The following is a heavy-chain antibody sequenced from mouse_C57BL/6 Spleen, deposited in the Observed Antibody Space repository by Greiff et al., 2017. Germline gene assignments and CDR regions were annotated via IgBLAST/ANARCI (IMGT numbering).Heavy chain of an antibody. J-gene: IGHJ2*01. Sequence: QVQLQQPGAELVKPGASVKMSCKASGYTFTSYWITWVKQRPGQGLEWIGDIYPGSGSTNYNEKFKSKATLTVDTSSSTAYMQLSSLTSEYSAVYYYASQLRPLYYFDYWGQGTTLTFSS. V-gene: IGHV1-55*01. CDR3: ASQLRPLYYFDY. CDR2: IYPGSGST. CDR1: GYTFTSYW. D-gene: IGHD3-2*02.